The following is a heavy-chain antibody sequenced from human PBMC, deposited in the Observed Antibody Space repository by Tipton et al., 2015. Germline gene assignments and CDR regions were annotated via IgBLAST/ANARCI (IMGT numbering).Heavy chain of an antibody. CDR2: ISAYNGKT. CDR1: GYTFTSYG. V-gene: IGHV1-18*01. D-gene: IGHD5-12*01. Sequence: QLVQSGAEVKKPGASVKVSCKASGYTFTSYGISWVRQAPGQGLEWMGWISAYNGKTSYAQKIQGRVTMTIDTSTTTAYMELRSLRFEDTAVYYCARDGKQREYSGFDLGMDVWGQGTTVIVSS. J-gene: IGHJ6*02. CDR3: ARDGKQREYSGFDLGMDV.